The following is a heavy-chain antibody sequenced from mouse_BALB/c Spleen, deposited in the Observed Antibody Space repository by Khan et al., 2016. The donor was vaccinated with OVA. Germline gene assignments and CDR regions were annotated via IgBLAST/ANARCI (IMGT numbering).Heavy chain of an antibody. Sequence: VQLQQSGPELVKPGASVKMSCKASGYTFTYYVITWVKQRTGHGLEWIGEIYPGSDNAYYNERFKGKATLTADKSSNTTPMQLSSLTSEDSAVYVCARGDGYYVYFDYWGQGTTLTVSS. CDR2: IYPGSDNA. J-gene: IGHJ2*01. D-gene: IGHD2-3*01. V-gene: IGHV1-81*01. CDR3: ARGDGYYVYFDY. CDR1: GYTFTYYV.